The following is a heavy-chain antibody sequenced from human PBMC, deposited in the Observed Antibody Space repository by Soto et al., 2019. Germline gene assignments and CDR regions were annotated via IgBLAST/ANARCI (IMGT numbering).Heavy chain of an antibody. CDR1: GFTFSSYE. CDR2: ISSSGSTI. J-gene: IGHJ5*02. Sequence: EVQLVESGGGLVQPGGSLRLSCAASGFTFSSYEMNWVRQAPGKGLEWVSYISSSGSTIYYADSVKGRFTISRDNAKNSLYLQMNSPRAEDTAVYYCAGLYSLYGSGYYSTPEGFDPWGQGTLVTVSS. V-gene: IGHV3-48*03. D-gene: IGHD3-22*01. CDR3: AGLYSLYGSGYYSTPEGFDP.